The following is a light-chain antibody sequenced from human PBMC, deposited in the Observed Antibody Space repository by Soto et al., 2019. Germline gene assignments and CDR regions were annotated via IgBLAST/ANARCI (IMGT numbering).Light chain of an antibody. CDR1: SSDVGSYNL. CDR2: EGS. Sequence: QAVVTQPASVSGSPGQSITISCTGTSSDVGSYNLVSWYQQHPGKAPKLMIYEGSKRPSGVSNRFSGSKSGNTASLTISGLQAEDEADYYCCSYAGSSIYVVFGGGTKLTVL. V-gene: IGLV2-23*01. J-gene: IGLJ2*01. CDR3: CSYAGSSIYVV.